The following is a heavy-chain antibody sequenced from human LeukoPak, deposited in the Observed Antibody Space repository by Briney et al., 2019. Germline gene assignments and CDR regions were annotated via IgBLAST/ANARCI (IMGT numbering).Heavy chain of an antibody. D-gene: IGHD6-19*01. CDR1: GFTLGIYW. J-gene: IGHJ4*02. CDR2: ISGSGGST. CDR3: AKDAVGSTRPGYFDY. V-gene: IGHV3-23*01. Sequence: GGSLRLSCAASGFTLGIYWMSWVRQAPGKGLEWVSAISGSGGSTYYADSVKGRFTISRDNSKNTLYLQMNSLRAEDTAVYYCAKDAVGSTRPGYFDYWGQGTLVTVSS.